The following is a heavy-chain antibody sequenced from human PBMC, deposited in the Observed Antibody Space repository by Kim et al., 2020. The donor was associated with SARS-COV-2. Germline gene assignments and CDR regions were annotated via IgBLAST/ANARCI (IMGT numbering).Heavy chain of an antibody. CDR3: ARDLHYYGSGSYPRTYYSYGMDV. V-gene: IGHV3-20*04. D-gene: IGHD3-10*01. CDR1: GFTFDDYG. J-gene: IGHJ6*02. Sequence: GGSLRLSCAASGFTFDDYGMSWVRQAPGKGLEWVSGINWNGGSTGYADSVKGRFTISRDNAKNSLYLQMNSLRAEDTALYYCARDLHYYGSGSYPRTYYSYGMDVWGQGTTVTVSS. CDR2: INWNGGST.